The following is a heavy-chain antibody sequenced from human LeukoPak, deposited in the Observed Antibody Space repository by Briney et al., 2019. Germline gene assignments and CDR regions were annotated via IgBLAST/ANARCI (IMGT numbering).Heavy chain of an antibody. CDR1: GYTFTSYG. J-gene: IGHJ4*02. Sequence: ASVKVSCKASGYTFTSYGISWVRQAPGQGLEWMGWISAYNGNTNYAQKLQGRVTMTTDTSTSTAYMELRNLRSDDTAVYYCARGSTHDYGDYDFDYWGQGTLVTVSS. CDR2: ISAYNGNT. V-gene: IGHV1-18*01. CDR3: ARGSTHDYGDYDFDY. D-gene: IGHD4-17*01.